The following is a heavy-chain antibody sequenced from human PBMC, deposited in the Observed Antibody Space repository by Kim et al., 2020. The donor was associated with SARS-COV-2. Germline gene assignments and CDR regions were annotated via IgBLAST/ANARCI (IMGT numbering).Heavy chain of an antibody. J-gene: IGHJ5*01. CDR2: ISGSAGST. CDR1: GFPFNSYA. D-gene: IGHD3-22*01. Sequence: GGSLRLSCTASGFPFNSYAMSWVRQAPGKGLEWVSAISGSAGSTYYADSVKGRFTISRDNSKHTLYLLMNGLRADDTAVYYCAKMGNYYDSNGYYGSWG. V-gene: IGHV3-23*01. CDR3: AKMGNYYDSNGYYGS.